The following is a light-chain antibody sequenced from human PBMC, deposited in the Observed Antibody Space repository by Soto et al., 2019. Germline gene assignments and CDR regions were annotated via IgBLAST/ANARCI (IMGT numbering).Light chain of an antibody. CDR2: DVS. V-gene: IGLV2-14*01. CDR3: SSYTSAITLV. J-gene: IGLJ7*01. Sequence: QSALTQPASVSGSPGQSITISCTGTNSDIGGYNYVSWYQQHPGKAPKLMIYDVSYRPSGVSNRFSGSKSGNTASLTISGLQAEDEADYYCSSYTSAITLVFGGGTQLTVL. CDR1: NSDIGGYNY.